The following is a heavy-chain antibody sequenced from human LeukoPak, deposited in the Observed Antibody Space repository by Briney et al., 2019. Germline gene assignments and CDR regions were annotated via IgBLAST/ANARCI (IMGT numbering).Heavy chain of an antibody. J-gene: IGHJ6*02. CDR2: INPNSGGT. CDR3: AKDQADYYDSSGYSGFPYYYYGMDV. V-gene: IGHV1-2*02. D-gene: IGHD3-22*01. Sequence: ASVKVSCKASGYTFTGYYMHWVRQAPGQGLEWMGWINPNSGGTNYAQKFQGRVTMTRDTSISTAYMELSRLRSDDTAVYYCAKDQADYYDSSGYSGFPYYYYGMDVSGQGTTVTVSS. CDR1: GYTFTGYY.